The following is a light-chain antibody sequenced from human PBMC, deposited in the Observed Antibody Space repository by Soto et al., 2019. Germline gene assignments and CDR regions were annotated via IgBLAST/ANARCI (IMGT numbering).Light chain of an antibody. Sequence: DIQMTQSPCTLSAPIGDSVPSICRASQSISSWLAWYQQKPGKAHKLLIYDAYNLDTGVQARFSGSGSGTDFTFTIRSLQPEDIATYYCKQYDNRPQAFGGGTKVDIK. CDR3: KQYDNRPQA. J-gene: IGKJ4*01. CDR2: DAY. CDR1: QSISSW. V-gene: IGKV1-33*01.